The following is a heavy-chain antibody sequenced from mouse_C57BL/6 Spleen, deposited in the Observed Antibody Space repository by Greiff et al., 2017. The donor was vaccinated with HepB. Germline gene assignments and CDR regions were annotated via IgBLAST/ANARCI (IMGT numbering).Heavy chain of an antibody. D-gene: IGHD1-1*01. CDR2: INPNNGGT. V-gene: IGHV1-18*01. CDR3: ARRYYGSSYYAMDY. CDR1: GYTFTDYN. J-gene: IGHJ4*01. Sequence: EVQLQQSGPELVKPGASVKIPCKASGYTFTDYNMDWVKQSHGKSLEWIGDINPNNGGTIYNQKFKGKATLTVDKSSSTAYMELRSLTAEDTAVYYCARRYYGSSYYAMDYWGQGTSVTVSS.